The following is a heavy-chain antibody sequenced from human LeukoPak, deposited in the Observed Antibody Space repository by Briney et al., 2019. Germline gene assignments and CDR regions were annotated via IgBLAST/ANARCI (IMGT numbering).Heavy chain of an antibody. J-gene: IGHJ5*02. Sequence: PGGSLRLSCAASGFTFSSYSMNWVRQAPGKGLEWVSSISSSSSYIYYADSVKGRFTISRDNAKNSLYLQMNSLRAEDTAVYYCARTTPTYTTVTPENYWFDPWGQGTLVTVSS. CDR1: GFTFSSYS. CDR3: ARTTPTYTTVTPENYWFDP. CDR2: ISSSSSYI. V-gene: IGHV3-21*01. D-gene: IGHD4-17*01.